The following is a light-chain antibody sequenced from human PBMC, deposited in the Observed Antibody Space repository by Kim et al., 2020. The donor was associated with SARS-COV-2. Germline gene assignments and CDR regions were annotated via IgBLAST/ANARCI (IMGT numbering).Light chain of an antibody. CDR3: NSRDSSGNHPGV. CDR1: SLRSYY. J-gene: IGLJ2*01. V-gene: IGLV3-19*01. Sequence: SELTQDPAVSVALGQTVRITCQGDSLRSYYASWYQQKPGQAPVLVIYGKNNRPSGIPDRFSGSSSGNTASLTITGAQAEDEADYYCNSRDSSGNHPGVF. CDR2: GKN.